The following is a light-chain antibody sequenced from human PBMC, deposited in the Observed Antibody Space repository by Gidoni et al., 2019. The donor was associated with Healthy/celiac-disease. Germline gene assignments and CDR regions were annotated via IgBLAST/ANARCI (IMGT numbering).Light chain of an antibody. CDR2: DNT. CDR1: SSNIGNNY. V-gene: IGLV1-51*01. CDR3: GTWDSSLSAVV. J-gene: IGLJ2*01. Sequence: QSVLTQPPSVSAAPGQKVTISCSGSSSNIGNNYVSWYPHLPGTAPKLLIYDNTKRPSVIPDRFSGSKSGTSATLGITGLQTGDEADYYGGTWDSSLSAVVFGGGTKLTVL.